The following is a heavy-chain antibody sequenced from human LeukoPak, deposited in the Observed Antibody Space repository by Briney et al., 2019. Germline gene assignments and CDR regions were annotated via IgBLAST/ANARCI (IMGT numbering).Heavy chain of an antibody. D-gene: IGHD5-18*01. CDR1: GFTFSTYN. J-gene: IGHJ3*02. Sequence: GGSLRLSCAASGFTFSTYNMNWVRQAPGKGLEWVSSITSSSSYTFYADSVKGRFTISRDNAKNSLYLQMNSLRAEDTAVYYCARDRDTAMVSNAFDIWGQGTMVTVSS. CDR2: ITSSSSYT. CDR3: ARDRDTAMVSNAFDI. V-gene: IGHV3-21*01.